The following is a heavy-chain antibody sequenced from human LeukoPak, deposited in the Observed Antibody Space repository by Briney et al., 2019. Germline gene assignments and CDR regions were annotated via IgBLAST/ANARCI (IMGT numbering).Heavy chain of an antibody. CDR3: ARPSPPGDGYNPSDQ. CDR1: GFIFTNFA. D-gene: IGHD5-24*01. V-gene: IGHV3-30*04. Sequence: PGRSLRLSCGASGFIFTNFAMHWVRQAPGKGLEWVAVISNDERNKYYAESVKGRFTISRDNSNSMVYLQMTSLRLEDTAVYYCARPSPPGDGYNPSDQWGQGSLVIVSS. CDR2: ISNDERNK. J-gene: IGHJ4*02.